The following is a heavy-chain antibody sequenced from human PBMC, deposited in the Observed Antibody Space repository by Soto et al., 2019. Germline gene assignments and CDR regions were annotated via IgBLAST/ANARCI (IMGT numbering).Heavy chain of an antibody. V-gene: IGHV1-2*02. Sequence: QVQLVQSWAEVKKSGASVKVSCKPSGYSFSDYFIQWVRQAPGQGLEWVAWINPKTAATNYAKKFQGRVSLTWDTSSTTAYMELTRLRPDDTAVYYCARIKWGLNYYNGMDVW. CDR1: GYSFSDYF. CDR2: INPKTAAT. CDR3: ARIKWGLNYYNGMDV. D-gene: IGHD1-26*01. J-gene: IGHJ6*01.